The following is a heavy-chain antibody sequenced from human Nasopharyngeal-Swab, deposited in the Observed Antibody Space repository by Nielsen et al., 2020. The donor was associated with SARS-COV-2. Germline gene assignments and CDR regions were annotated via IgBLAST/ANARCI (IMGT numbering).Heavy chain of an antibody. CDR1: GFTFGTYW. CDR3: ARVGWWFHYYFDY. Sequence: GESLKISWAASGFTFGTYWMTWGRQAPGKGLEWVANIKQDGSEKYYVDSVKGRFTISGDNAKNSLYLQMNSLRAEDTAVYYCARVGWWFHYYFDYWGQGTLATVSS. V-gene: IGHV3-7*01. D-gene: IGHD2-15*01. CDR2: IKQDGSEK. J-gene: IGHJ4*02.